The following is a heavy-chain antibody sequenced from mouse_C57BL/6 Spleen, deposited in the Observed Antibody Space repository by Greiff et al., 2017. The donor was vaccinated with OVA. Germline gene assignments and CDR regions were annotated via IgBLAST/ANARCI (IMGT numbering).Heavy chain of an antibody. CDR1: GFTFSDYY. CDR2: ISNGGGST. Sequence: EVKVEESGGGLVQPGGSLKLSCAASGFTFSDYYMYWVRQTPEKRLEWVAYISNGGGSTYYPDTVKGRFTISRDNAKNTLYLQMSRLKSEDTAMYYCARQWLGSFDYWGQGTTLTVSS. D-gene: IGHD2-2*01. J-gene: IGHJ2*01. V-gene: IGHV5-12*01. CDR3: ARQWLGSFDY.